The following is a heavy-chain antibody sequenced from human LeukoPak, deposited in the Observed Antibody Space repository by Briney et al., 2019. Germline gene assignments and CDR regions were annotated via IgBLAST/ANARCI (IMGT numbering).Heavy chain of an antibody. CDR3: ARERERGSDY. CDR1: GFTLSSYW. V-gene: IGHV3-7*03. J-gene: IGHJ4*02. CDR2: IKQDGSEK. Sequence: GGSLRLSCAASGFTLSSYWMSWVRQAPGKGLEWVANIKQDGSEKYYVDSVKGRFTIARDNAKNSLYLQMNSLRAEDTAVYYCARERERGSDYWGQGTLVTVSS.